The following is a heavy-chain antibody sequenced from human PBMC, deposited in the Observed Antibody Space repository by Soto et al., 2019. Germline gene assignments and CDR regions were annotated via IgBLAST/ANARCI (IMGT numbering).Heavy chain of an antibody. CDR2: IIPIFGTA. CDR1: GGTFSSYA. J-gene: IGHJ6*02. CDR3: ARGRLELRGYGYYYSGMDV. Sequence: QVQLVQSGAEVKKPGSSVKVSCKASGGTFSSYAISWVRQAPGQGLEWMGGIIPIFGTANYAQKFQGRVTITADKSTSTAYMELSSLRSEDTAVYYCARGRLELRGYGYYYSGMDVWGQGTTVTVSS. V-gene: IGHV1-69*06. D-gene: IGHD1-7*01.